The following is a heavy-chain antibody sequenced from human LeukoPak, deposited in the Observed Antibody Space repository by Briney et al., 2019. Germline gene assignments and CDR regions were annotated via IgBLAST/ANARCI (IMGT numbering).Heavy chain of an antibody. Sequence: GGSLRLSCAASGFTFDDYAMHWVRQAPGKGLEWASGISWNSGSIGYADSVKGRFTISRDNAKNSLYLQMNSLRAEDTALYYCAKDIEAYSGSYDYWGQGTLVTVSS. D-gene: IGHD1-26*01. CDR3: AKDIEAYSGSYDY. CDR2: ISWNSGSI. J-gene: IGHJ4*02. V-gene: IGHV3-9*01. CDR1: GFTFDDYA.